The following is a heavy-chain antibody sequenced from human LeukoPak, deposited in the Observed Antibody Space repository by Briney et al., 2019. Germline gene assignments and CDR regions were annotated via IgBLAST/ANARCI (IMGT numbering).Heavy chain of an antibody. V-gene: IGHV3-74*01. CDR2: MNTDGSTT. CDR1: GFTFSSYW. CDR3: GRDNTGSVDY. Sequence: PGGSLRLPCAASGFTFSSYWMIWVRQAPGKGLVYVSHMNTDGSTTNYVDSVKGRFTISRDNAKNTLYLQMDSLRAEDTAVYYCGRDNTGSVDYWGQGTLVTVSS. J-gene: IGHJ4*02. D-gene: IGHD3-10*01.